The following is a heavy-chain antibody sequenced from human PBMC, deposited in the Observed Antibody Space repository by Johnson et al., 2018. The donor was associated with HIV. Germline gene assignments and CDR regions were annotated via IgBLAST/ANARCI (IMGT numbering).Heavy chain of an antibody. CDR1: GFTFSSYA. CDR3: ARRASILGAWRDAFDI. J-gene: IGHJ3*02. D-gene: IGHD1-26*01. CDR2: ISSNGGST. Sequence: VQLVESGGGLVQPGGSLRLSCAASGFTFSSYAMHWVRQAPGKGLEYVSAISSNGGSTYYATSVKGRFTISRDNSKNTLYLQMGSLRAEDMAVYYCARRASILGAWRDAFDIWGQGTMVTVSS. V-gene: IGHV3-64*01.